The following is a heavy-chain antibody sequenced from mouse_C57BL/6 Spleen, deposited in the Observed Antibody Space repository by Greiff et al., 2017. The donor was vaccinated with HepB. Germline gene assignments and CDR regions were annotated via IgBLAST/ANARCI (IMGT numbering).Heavy chain of an antibody. CDR3: AKFITVGGNAMDY. CDR1: GYAFTNYL. J-gene: IGHJ4*01. Sequence: VQLQQSGAELVRPGTSVKVSCKASGYAFTNYLIEWVKQRPGQGLEWIGVINPGSGGTNNNEKFKGKATLTADKSSSTAYMQLSSLTSEDSAVYFCAKFITVGGNAMDYWGQGTSVTVSS. V-gene: IGHV1-54*01. CDR2: INPGSGGT. D-gene: IGHD1-1*01.